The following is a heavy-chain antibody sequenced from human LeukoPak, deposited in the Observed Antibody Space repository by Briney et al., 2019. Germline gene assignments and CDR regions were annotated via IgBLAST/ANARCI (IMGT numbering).Heavy chain of an antibody. CDR2: ISGSGGST. D-gene: IGHD6-13*01. CDR3: AKVPPKGYSSSWYSSIDY. V-gene: IGHV3-23*01. J-gene: IGHJ4*02. Sequence: PGGSLRLSCAASGFTFSSYAMSWVRQAPGEGLEWVSAISGSGGSTYYADSVKGRFTISRDNSKNTLYLQMNSLRAEDTAVYYCAKVPPKGYSSSWYSSIDYWGQGTLVTVSS. CDR1: GFTFSSYA.